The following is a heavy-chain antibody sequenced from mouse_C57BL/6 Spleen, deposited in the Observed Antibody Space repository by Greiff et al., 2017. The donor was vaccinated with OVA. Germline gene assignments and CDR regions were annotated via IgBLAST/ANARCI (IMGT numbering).Heavy chain of an antibody. Sequence: QVQLQQPGAELVKPGASVKVSCKASGYTFTSYWMHWVKQRPGQGLEWIGRLHPSDSDTNYNHKFKGKATLTVDKSSSTAYMQLSSLTSEDSAVYYCAIKDYYGSSYLYFDVWGTGTTVTVSS. D-gene: IGHD1-1*01. J-gene: IGHJ1*03. CDR3: AIKDYYGSSYLYFDV. V-gene: IGHV1-74*01. CDR2: LHPSDSDT. CDR1: GYTFTSYW.